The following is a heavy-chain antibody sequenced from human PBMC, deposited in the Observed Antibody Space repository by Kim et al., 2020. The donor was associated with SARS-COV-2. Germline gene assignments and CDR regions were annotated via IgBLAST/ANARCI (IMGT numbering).Heavy chain of an antibody. CDR3: ALNEIAAAVSFDY. J-gene: IGHJ4*02. V-gene: IGHV4-38-2*02. CDR1: GYSISSGYY. D-gene: IGHD6-13*01. Sequence: SETLSLTCTVSGYSISSGYYWGWIRQPPGKGLEWIGSIYHSGSTYYNPSLKSRVTISVDTSKNQFSLKLSSVTAADTAVYYCALNEIAAAVSFDYWGQGTLVTVSS. CDR2: IYHSGST.